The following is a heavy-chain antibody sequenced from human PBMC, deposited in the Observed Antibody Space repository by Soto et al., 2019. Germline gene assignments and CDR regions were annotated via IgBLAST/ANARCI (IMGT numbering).Heavy chain of an antibody. J-gene: IGHJ6*02. V-gene: IGHV5-51*01. Sequence: GESLKISCKGSGHSFTSYWIAWVRQMPGKGLEWMGSIYPGDSYTKYSPSLQGQVTIPADKSIRTAYLQWSSLRASDSAMYYCARQGKPGARYTSRWPNYGMDVWGQGTTVTVSS. CDR1: GHSFTSYW. D-gene: IGHD6-13*01. CDR2: IYPGDSYT. CDR3: ARQGKPGARYTSRWPNYGMDV.